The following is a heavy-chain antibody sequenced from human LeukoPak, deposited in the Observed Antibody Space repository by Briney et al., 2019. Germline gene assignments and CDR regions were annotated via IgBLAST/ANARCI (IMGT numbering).Heavy chain of an antibody. V-gene: IGHV1-2*02. D-gene: IGHD3-10*01. CDR2: INPNSGGT. Sequence: ASVEVSCKASVYTFTGYYMHCVRQAPGQGLEWMGWINPNSGGTNYAQKFQGRVTMTRDTSTSTVYMELSSLRSEDTAVYYCAREQVQAPPNFDYWGQGTLVTVSS. CDR3: AREQVQAPPNFDY. J-gene: IGHJ4*02. CDR1: VYTFTGYY.